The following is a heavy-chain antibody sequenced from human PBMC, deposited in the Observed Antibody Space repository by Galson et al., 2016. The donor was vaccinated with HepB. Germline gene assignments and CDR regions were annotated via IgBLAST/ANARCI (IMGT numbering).Heavy chain of an antibody. D-gene: IGHD3-10*01. Sequence: SLRLSCAASGFTFSYHALHWVRQAPGKGLEWVSVISYDGSRRYYADSVKGRFTIYRDNSKNTLFLQMNSLTREDTAVYFCARAPYYNNSTGTFDYWGQGSLVTVSS. CDR1: GFTFSYHA. J-gene: IGHJ4*02. CDR2: ISYDGSRR. V-gene: IGHV3-30*04. CDR3: ARAPYYNNSTGTFDY.